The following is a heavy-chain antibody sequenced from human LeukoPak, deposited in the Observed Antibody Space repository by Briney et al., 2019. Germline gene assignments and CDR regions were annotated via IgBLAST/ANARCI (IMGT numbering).Heavy chain of an antibody. CDR2: INPNSGGT. CDR1: GYTFTSYA. Sequence: ASVKVSCKASGYTFTSYAMNWVRQAPGQGLEWMGWINPNSGGTNYAQKFQGRVTMTRDTSISTAYMELSRLRSDDTAVYYCARDGVSSSWYMWSAVRYYYYYMDVWGKGTTVTVSS. V-gene: IGHV1-2*02. J-gene: IGHJ6*03. CDR3: ARDGVSSSWYMWSAVRYYYYYMDV. D-gene: IGHD6-13*01.